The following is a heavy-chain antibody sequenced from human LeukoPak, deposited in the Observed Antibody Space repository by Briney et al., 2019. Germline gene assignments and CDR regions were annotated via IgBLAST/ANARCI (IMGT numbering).Heavy chain of an antibody. CDR1: GASFSGYY. CDR3: ARGSRLFGYSHLIGY. J-gene: IGHJ4*02. V-gene: IGHV4-34*01. D-gene: IGHD3-10*02. CDR2: INHSGST. Sequence: SETLSLTCAVYGASFSGYYWSWIRQPPGKGLEWIGEINHSGSTNYNPSLKSRVTISVDTSKNQFSLKLSSVTAADTAVYYCARGSRLFGYSHLIGYWGQGTLVTVSS.